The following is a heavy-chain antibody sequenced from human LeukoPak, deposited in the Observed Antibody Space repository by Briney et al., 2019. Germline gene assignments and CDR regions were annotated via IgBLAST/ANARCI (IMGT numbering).Heavy chain of an antibody. J-gene: IGHJ1*01. CDR3: ARHGPIAGEFQH. V-gene: IGHV4-59*08. Sequence: SETLSLTCTVSGGSISGYYWSWIRQPPGKGLEWIGYIYYSGSTNYNPSLKSRVTISVDTSKNQFSLKLSSVTAADTAVYYCARHGPIAGEFQHWGQGTLVTVSS. CDR1: GGSISGYY. D-gene: IGHD3-16*01. CDR2: IYYSGST.